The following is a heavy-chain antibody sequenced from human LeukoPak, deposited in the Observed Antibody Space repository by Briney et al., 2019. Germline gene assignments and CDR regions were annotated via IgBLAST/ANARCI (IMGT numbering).Heavy chain of an antibody. CDR3: ATPYVLRYRGVPNAFDI. V-gene: IGHV3-7*03. CDR2: IKEDGSEK. Sequence: GGSLRLSCAGSGLTINTHWMSWVRQAPGKGLEWVAHIKEDGSEKYYVDSVKGRFTISRDNSKNTLYLQMNSLRAEDTAVYYCATPYVLRYRGVPNAFDIWGQGTMVTVSS. J-gene: IGHJ3*02. D-gene: IGHD3-9*01. CDR1: GLTINTHW.